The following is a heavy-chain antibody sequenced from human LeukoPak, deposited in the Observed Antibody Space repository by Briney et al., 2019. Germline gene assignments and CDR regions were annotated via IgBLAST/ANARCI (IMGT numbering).Heavy chain of an antibody. J-gene: IGHJ5*02. V-gene: IGHV4-59*08. CDR3: ARHEHYGSGSYYDTVNWFDP. Sequence: PSETLSLTCTVSGGSISSYYWSWIRQPPGKGLEWIGYIYYSGSTNYNPSLKSRVTISVDTSKNQFSLKLSSVTAADTAVYYCARHEHYGSGSYYDTVNWFDPWGQGTLVTVSS. D-gene: IGHD3-10*01. CDR1: GGSISSYY. CDR2: IYYSGST.